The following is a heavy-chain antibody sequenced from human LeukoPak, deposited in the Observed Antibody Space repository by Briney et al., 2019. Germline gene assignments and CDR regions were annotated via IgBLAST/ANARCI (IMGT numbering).Heavy chain of an antibody. J-gene: IGHJ4*02. CDR3: ARGQYSPDY. Sequence: GRSLRLSCAASGFTFSTYGMHWVRQVPGKGLEWVAVIWYDGGNKYYSDSVKGRFTISRDNSKNTVSLQMNSLRAEDTAVYYCARGQYSPDYWGQGTVVTVSS. CDR2: IWYDGGNK. D-gene: IGHD2-15*01. CDR1: GFTFSTYG. V-gene: IGHV3-33*01.